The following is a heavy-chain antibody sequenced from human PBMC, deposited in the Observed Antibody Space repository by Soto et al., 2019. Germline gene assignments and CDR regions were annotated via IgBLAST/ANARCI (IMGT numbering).Heavy chain of an antibody. CDR2: ISGSGGST. D-gene: IGHD5-18*01. V-gene: IGHV3-23*01. CDR1: GFTFSSYA. J-gene: IGHJ6*02. Sequence: PGGSLRLSCAASGFTFSSYAMSWVRQAPGKGLEWVSAISGSGGSTYYADSVKGRFTISRDNSKNTLYLQMNSLRAEDTAVYYCAKVGPEAMVIYYYYGMDVWGQGTTVTVSS. CDR3: AKVGPEAMVIYYYYGMDV.